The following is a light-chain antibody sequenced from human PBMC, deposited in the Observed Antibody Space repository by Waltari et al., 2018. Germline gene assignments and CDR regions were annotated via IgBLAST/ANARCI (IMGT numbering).Light chain of an antibody. CDR2: WAS. J-gene: IGKJ2*01. CDR1: RNILYSSNNKNH. Sequence: DIVMTQSPDSLTASLGERATINCKSSRNILYSSNNKNHLAWYHQKPGQPPKLLIYWASTRESGVPDRFSGSGSGTDFTLTISSLQPEDVAVYYCQQYYTTPPYTFGQGTKLEIK. V-gene: IGKV4-1*01. CDR3: QQYYTTPPYT.